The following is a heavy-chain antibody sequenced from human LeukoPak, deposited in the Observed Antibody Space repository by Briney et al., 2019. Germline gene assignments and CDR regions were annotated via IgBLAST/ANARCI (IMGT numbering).Heavy chain of an antibody. CDR3: ATDHGFHYGAYFDY. Sequence: PGRSLRLSCAASGFTFSSYGMHWVRQAPGKGLEWVAVIWYDGSNKYSADSVKGRFTISRDNSKNTLYLQMNSLRPEDTAVYYCATDHGFHYGAYFDYWGQGTLVTVSS. V-gene: IGHV3-33*01. J-gene: IGHJ4*02. D-gene: IGHD4-17*01. CDR1: GFTFSSYG. CDR2: IWYDGSNK.